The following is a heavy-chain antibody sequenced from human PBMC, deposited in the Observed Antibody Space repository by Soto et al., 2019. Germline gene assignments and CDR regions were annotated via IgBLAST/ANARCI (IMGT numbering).Heavy chain of an antibody. V-gene: IGHV3-23*01. Sequence: EVQLLESGGGLVQPGGSLRLSCAASGFTFSSYAMSWVRQAPGTGLEWVSAISGSGGSTYYADSVKGRFTISRDNSKNTLYLQMNSLRAEDTAVYYCAKQDGSSGYYYGGYFDYWGQGTLVTVSS. CDR2: ISGSGGST. D-gene: IGHD3-22*01. J-gene: IGHJ4*02. CDR3: AKQDGSSGYYYGGYFDY. CDR1: GFTFSSYA.